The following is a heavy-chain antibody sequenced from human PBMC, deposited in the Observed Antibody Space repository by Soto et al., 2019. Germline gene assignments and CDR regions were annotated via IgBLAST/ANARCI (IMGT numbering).Heavy chain of an antibody. Sequence: GGSLRLSCAASGFTVSSNYMSWVRQAPGKGLEWVSVIYSGGSTYYADSVKGRFTISRDNSKNTLYLQMNSLRAEDTAVYYCARDSPGTRYSGYDVFDYWGQGTLVTVSS. V-gene: IGHV3-66*01. D-gene: IGHD5-12*01. CDR1: GFTVSSNY. CDR2: IYSGGST. CDR3: ARDSPGTRYSGYDVFDY. J-gene: IGHJ4*02.